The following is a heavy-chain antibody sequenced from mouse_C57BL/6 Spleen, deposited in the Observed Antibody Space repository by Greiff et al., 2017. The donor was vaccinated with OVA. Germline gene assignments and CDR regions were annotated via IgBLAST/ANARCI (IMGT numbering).Heavy chain of an antibody. CDR1: GYTFTSYW. J-gene: IGHJ1*03. CDR3: AGRYDYDGYFDV. V-gene: IGHV1-69*01. D-gene: IGHD2-4*01. Sequence: QVQLQQPGAELVMPGASVKLSCKASGYTFTSYWMHWVKQRPGQGLEWIGEIDPSDSYTNYNQKFKGKSTLTVDKSSSTAYMQLSSLTSEDSAVYYCAGRYDYDGYFDVWGTGTTVTVSS. CDR2: IDPSDSYT.